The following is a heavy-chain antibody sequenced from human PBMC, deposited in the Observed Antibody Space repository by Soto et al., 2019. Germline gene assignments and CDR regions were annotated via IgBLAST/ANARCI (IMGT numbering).Heavy chain of an antibody. V-gene: IGHV3-23*01. CDR1: GFTFSSYA. CDR3: AKVPVVVVAANNNWFDP. CDR2: ISGSGGST. Sequence: GGSLRLSSAASGFTFSSYAMSWVRQAPGKGLGWVSAISGSGGSTYYADSVKGRFTISRDNSKNTLYLQMNSLRAEDTAVYYCAKVPVVVVAANNNWFDPWGQGTLVTVSS. J-gene: IGHJ5*02. D-gene: IGHD2-15*01.